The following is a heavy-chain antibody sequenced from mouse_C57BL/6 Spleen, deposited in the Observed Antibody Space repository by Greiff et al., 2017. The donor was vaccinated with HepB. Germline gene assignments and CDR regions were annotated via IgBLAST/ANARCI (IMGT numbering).Heavy chain of an antibody. Sequence: QVHLQQPGAELVKPGASVKLSCKASGYTFTSYWMQWVKQRPGQGLEWIGEIDPSDSYTNYNQKFKGKATLTVDTSSSTAYMQLSSLTSEDSAVYYCAKSSYGSTPDYWGQGTTLTVSS. CDR1: GYTFTSYW. CDR2: IDPSDSYT. J-gene: IGHJ2*01. D-gene: IGHD1-1*01. CDR3: AKSSYGSTPDY. V-gene: IGHV1-50*01.